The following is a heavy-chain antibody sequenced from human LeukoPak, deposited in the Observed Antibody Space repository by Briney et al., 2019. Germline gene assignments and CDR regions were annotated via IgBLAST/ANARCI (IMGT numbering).Heavy chain of an antibody. V-gene: IGHV4-39*01. CDR3: ATEPLMITFGGVIVPDWFDP. CDR2: IYYSGST. J-gene: IGHJ5*02. D-gene: IGHD3-16*02. CDR1: GGSISSSSYS. Sequence: SETLSLTCTVSGGSISSSSYSWGWIRQPPGQGLEWIGSIYYSGSTYYNPSLKSRVTISVDTSKNQFSLKLSSVTAADTAVYYCATEPLMITFGGVIVPDWFDPWGQGTLVTVSS.